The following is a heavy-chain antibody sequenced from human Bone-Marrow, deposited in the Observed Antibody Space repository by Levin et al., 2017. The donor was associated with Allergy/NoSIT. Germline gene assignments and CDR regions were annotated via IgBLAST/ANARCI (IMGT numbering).Heavy chain of an antibody. D-gene: IGHD6-6*01. Sequence: ASVKVSCKPSVYTFTSYDINWVRQSTGKGLEWMGWMNPKNGKTGYAQNFQGRVAMTRDTSISTAYMELSSLTSEDTAVYYCTRGISARPLDYWGQGTLVTVSS. V-gene: IGHV1-8*01. CDR2: MNPKNGKT. CDR3: TRGISARPLDY. J-gene: IGHJ4*02. CDR1: VYTFTSYD.